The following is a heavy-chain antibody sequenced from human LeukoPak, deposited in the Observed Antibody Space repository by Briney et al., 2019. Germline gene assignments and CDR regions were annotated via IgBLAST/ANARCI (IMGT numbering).Heavy chain of an antibody. Sequence: GGSLKLSCAASGFTVSSNHMSWVRQAPGKGLEWVSVFYSGGSTNYADSVQGRFTISRDNSKNTVYLQMNSLRAEDTAVYYCAKSGVYPSSAAYYWGQGTLVTVSS. CDR1: GFTVSSNH. CDR2: FYSGGST. CDR3: AKSGVYPSSAAYY. D-gene: IGHD5/OR15-5a*01. V-gene: IGHV3-66*01. J-gene: IGHJ4*02.